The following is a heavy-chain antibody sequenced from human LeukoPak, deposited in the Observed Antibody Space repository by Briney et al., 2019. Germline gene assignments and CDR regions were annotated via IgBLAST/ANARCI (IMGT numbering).Heavy chain of an antibody. J-gene: IGHJ4*02. Sequence: GGSLRLSCAASGFTFSSYSMNWVRQAPGKGLEWVSYISSPSSTIYYADSVKGRFTISRDNAKSSLYLQMNGLRAEDTAVYYCARVHTVVTPFDSWGQGTLVTVSS. D-gene: IGHD4-23*01. CDR1: GFTFSSYS. CDR2: ISSPSSTI. CDR3: ARVHTVVTPFDS. V-gene: IGHV3-48*01.